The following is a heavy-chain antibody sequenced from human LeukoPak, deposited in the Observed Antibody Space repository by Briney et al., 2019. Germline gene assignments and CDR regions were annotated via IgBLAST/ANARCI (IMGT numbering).Heavy chain of an antibody. CDR1: GSTFTTYY. CDR2: INTSRGGA. CDR3: ARERWLLLRGAVKDGIDI. V-gene: IGHV1-46*01. D-gene: IGHD5-24*01. Sequence: ASVKISCKASGSTFTTYYIHWVRQAPGQGLKWMGIINTSRGGASYAQKFQGRVTVTRDTSTSTVYMELSSLRSEDTAVYYCARERWLLLRGAVKDGIDIWGQGTLVTVSS. J-gene: IGHJ3*02.